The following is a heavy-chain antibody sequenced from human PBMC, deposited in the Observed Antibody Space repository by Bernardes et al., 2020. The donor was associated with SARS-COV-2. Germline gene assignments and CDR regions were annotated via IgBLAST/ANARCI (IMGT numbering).Heavy chain of an antibody. CDR2: IYYSGST. J-gene: IGHJ4*02. V-gene: IGHV4-59*08. CDR1: GGSISSYY. Sequence: SETLSLTCTVSGGSISSYYWSWIRQPPGKGLEWIGYIYYSGSTNYNPSLKSRVTISVDTSKNQFSLKLSSVTAADTAVYYCARHTKDSSSWYHRFDYWGQGTLVTVSS. CDR3: ARHTKDSSSWYHRFDY. D-gene: IGHD6-13*01.